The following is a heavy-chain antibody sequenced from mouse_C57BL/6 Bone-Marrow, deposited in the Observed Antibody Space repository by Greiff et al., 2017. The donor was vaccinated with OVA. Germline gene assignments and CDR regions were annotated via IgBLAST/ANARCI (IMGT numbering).Heavy chain of an antibody. Sequence: EVKVVESEGGLVQPGSSMKLSCTASGFTFSDYYMAWVRQVPEKGLEWVANINYDGSSTYYLDSLKSRFIISRDNAKNILYLQMSSLKSEDTATYYCARANWDVLWYFDVWGTGTTVTVSS. J-gene: IGHJ1*03. CDR3: ARANWDVLWYFDV. CDR1: GFTFSDYY. CDR2: INYDGSST. V-gene: IGHV5-16*01. D-gene: IGHD4-1*01.